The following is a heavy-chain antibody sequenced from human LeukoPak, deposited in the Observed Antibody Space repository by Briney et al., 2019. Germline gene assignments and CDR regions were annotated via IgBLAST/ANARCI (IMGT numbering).Heavy chain of an antibody. CDR1: EFTVSSNY. J-gene: IGHJ4*02. CDR2: IYSGGST. CDR3: ASGRPFDY. V-gene: IGHV3-53*01. Sequence: GGSLRPSCAASEFTVSSNYMSWVRQAPGKGLEWVSVIYSGGSTYYADSVKGRFTISRDNSKNTLYLQMNSLRAEDTAVYYCASGRPFDYWGQGTLVTVSS.